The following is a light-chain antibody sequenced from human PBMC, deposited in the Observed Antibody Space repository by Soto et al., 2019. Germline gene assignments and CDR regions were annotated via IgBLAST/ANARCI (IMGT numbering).Light chain of an antibody. CDR1: QSVSSY. CDR2: DAS. V-gene: IGKV3-11*01. J-gene: IGKJ5*01. Sequence: EIVLTQSPGTLSLSPGERATLSCRASQSVSSYLAWYQQKPGQAPRLLIYDASNRATGIPARFSGSGSGTDFTLTISSLEPEDFAVYYCQQRSNWPPGITVGQGTRLEIK. CDR3: QQRSNWPPGIT.